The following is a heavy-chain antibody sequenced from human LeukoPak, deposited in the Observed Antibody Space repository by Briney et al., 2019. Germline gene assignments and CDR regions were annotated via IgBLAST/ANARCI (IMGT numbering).Heavy chain of an antibody. D-gene: IGHD2-21*02. CDR1: GFTFSNYW. J-gene: IGHJ4*02. V-gene: IGHV3-7*01. Sequence: GGSLRLSCAVSGFTFSNYWMNWVRQAPGKGLEWVANIREDGSQKYYVESVKGRFTVSRDNAKNSVYLQMSSLRDEDTAVYYCVRGLTASPGADYWGEATLATVPS. CDR3: VRGLTASPGADY. CDR2: IREDGSQK.